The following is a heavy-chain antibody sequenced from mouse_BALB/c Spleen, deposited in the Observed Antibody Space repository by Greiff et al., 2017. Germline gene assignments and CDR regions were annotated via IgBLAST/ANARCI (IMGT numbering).Heavy chain of an antibody. D-gene: IGHD2-4*01. CDR2: ISSGSSTI. Sequence: EVKVVESGGGLVQPGGSRKLSCAASGFTFSSFGMHWVRQAPEKGLEWVAYISSGSSTIYYADTVKGRFTISRDNPKNTLFLQMTSLRSEDTAMYYCAREGAYDYDYAMDYWGQGTSVTVSS. J-gene: IGHJ4*01. CDR3: AREGAYDYDYAMDY. V-gene: IGHV5-17*02. CDR1: GFTFSSFG.